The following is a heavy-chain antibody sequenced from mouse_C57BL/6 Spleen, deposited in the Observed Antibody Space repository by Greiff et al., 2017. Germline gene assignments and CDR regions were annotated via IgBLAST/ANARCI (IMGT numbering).Heavy chain of an antibody. CDR1: GYAFSSSW. CDR3: ARSDYDGSSLYYFDY. CDR2: IYPGDGDT. J-gene: IGHJ2*01. D-gene: IGHD1-1*01. Sequence: QVQLQQSGPELVKPGASVKISCKASGYAFSSSWMNWVKQRPGKGLEWIGRIYPGDGDTNYNGKFKGKATLTADKSSSTAYMQLSSLTSEDSAVYFCARSDYDGSSLYYFDYWGQGTTLTVSS. V-gene: IGHV1-82*01.